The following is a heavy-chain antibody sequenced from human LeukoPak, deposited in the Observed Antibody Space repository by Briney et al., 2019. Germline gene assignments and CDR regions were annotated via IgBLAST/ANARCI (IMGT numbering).Heavy chain of an antibody. D-gene: IGHD4-17*01. CDR2: IYPGDSDT. CDR1: GYSFTSYW. J-gene: IGHJ3*02. CDR3: ARSYDYGDYGYDAFDI. Sequence: GESLKTSCKGSGYSFTSYWIGWVRQMPGKGLEWMGIIYPGDSDTRYSPSFQGQVTISADKSISTAYLQWSSLKASDTAMYYCARSYDYGDYGYDAFDIWGQGTMVTVSS. V-gene: IGHV5-51*01.